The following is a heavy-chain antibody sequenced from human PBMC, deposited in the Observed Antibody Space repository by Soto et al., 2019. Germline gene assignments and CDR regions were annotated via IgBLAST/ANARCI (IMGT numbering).Heavy chain of an antibody. D-gene: IGHD2-2*01. CDR1: GFTFSSYA. CDR3: AKDRLYCSSTSCPPPYGMDV. J-gene: IGHJ6*02. Sequence: PGGSLRLSCAASGFTFSSYAMSWVRQAPGKGLEWVSAISGSGGSTYYADSVKGRFTISRDNSKNTLYLQMNSLRAEDTAVYYCAKDRLYCSSTSCPPPYGMDVWGQGTTVTVS. CDR2: ISGSGGST. V-gene: IGHV3-23*01.